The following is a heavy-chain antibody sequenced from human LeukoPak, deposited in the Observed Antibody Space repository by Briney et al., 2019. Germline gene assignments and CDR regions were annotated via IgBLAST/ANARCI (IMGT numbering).Heavy chain of an antibody. CDR1: GFTFSSYS. Sequence: GGSLRLSCAASGFTFSSYSMNWVRQAPGKGLEWVSSISSSSYIYYADSVKGRFTISRDNSKNALYLQMISLRPEDTAVYFCAKGTSGIIAGGHDYYMDVWGKGTTVTISS. D-gene: IGHD6-13*01. CDR3: AKGTSGIIAGGHDYYMDV. J-gene: IGHJ6*03. CDR2: ISSSSYI. V-gene: IGHV3-21*01.